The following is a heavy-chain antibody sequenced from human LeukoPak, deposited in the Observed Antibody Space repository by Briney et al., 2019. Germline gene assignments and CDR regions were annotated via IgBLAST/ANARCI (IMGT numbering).Heavy chain of an antibody. Sequence: PSETLSLTCTVSGGSISSYYWSWIRQPPGKGLEWIGYIYYSGSTNYNPSLKSRVTISVGTSKNQFSLKLSSVTAADTAVYYCARHVGYYDSSGYYYFDYWGQGTLVTVSS. CDR2: IYYSGST. D-gene: IGHD3-22*01. CDR1: GGSISSYY. CDR3: ARHVGYYDSSGYYYFDY. J-gene: IGHJ4*02. V-gene: IGHV4-59*08.